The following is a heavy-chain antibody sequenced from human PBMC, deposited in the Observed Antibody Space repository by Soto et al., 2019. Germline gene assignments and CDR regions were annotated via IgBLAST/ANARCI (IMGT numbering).Heavy chain of an antibody. CDR1: GYTFTSYD. V-gene: IGHV1-8*01. J-gene: IGHJ6*03. CDR3: ARAHAAGLYYYYYYMDV. D-gene: IGHD6-13*01. Sequence: ASVKVSCKASGYTFTSYDINWVRQATGQGLEWMGWMNPNSGNTGYAQKFQGRVTMTRNTSISTAYMELSSLRSEDTAVYYCARAHAAGLYYYYYYMDVWGKGTTVTVSS. CDR2: MNPNSGNT.